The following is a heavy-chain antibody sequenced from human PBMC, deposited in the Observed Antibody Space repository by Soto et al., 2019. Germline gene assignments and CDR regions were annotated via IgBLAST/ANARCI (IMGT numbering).Heavy chain of an antibody. CDR2: IYHSGST. D-gene: IGHD2-15*01. CDR3: ASARGSIAATMDY. J-gene: IGHJ4*02. Sequence: SETLSLTCAVSGGSISSSNWWSWVRQPPGKGLEWIGEIYHSGSTNYNPSLKSRVTISVDKSKNQFSLKLSSVTAADTAVYYCASARGSIAATMDYWGQGTLVTVSS. V-gene: IGHV4-4*02. CDR1: GGSISSSNW.